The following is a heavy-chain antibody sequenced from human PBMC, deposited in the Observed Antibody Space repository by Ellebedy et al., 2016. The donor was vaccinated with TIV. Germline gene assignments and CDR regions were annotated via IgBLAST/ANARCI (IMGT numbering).Heavy chain of an antibody. CDR2: IYSGGST. J-gene: IGHJ1*01. V-gene: IGHV3-53*01. CDR1: GFTVSSNY. Sequence: GESLKISXAASGFTVSSNYMSWVRQAPGKGLEWVSVIYSGGSTYYADSVKGRFTISRDNSKNTLYLQMNSLRAEDTAVYYCAITEYSSSSGLIFQHWGQGTLVTVSS. CDR3: AITEYSSSSGLIFQH. D-gene: IGHD6-6*01.